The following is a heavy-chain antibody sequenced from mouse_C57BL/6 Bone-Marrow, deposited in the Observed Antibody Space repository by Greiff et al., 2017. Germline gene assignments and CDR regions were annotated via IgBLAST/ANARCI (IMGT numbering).Heavy chain of an antibody. Sequence: VQLQQPGAELVKPGASVKMSCKASGYSFTSYWITWVKQRPGQGLEWIGDIYPGSGSTNYNEKCKSKATLTVDTSSSTAYMQLSSLTSEDSAVYYCASRYYWYFDVWGTGTTVTVSS. J-gene: IGHJ1*03. CDR2: IYPGSGST. CDR1: GYSFTSYW. CDR3: ASRYYWYFDV. V-gene: IGHV1-55*01.